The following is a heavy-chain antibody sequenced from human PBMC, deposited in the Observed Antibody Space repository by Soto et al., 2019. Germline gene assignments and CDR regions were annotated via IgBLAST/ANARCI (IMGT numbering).Heavy chain of an antibody. D-gene: IGHD3-22*01. V-gene: IGHV6-1*01. CDR1: GDRVSGTMAA. J-gene: IGHJ4*02. CDR2: TYYRSKWYN. Sequence: PSQTLSLTSAISGDRVSGTMAAWNWIRQSPSRGLEWLGRTYYRSKWYNDYAVSVKSRITVTPDTSKNQFSLHLNSVTPEDTAVYYCARELPSYESSDRYFDDWGQGALVTVSS. CDR3: ARELPSYESSDRYFDD.